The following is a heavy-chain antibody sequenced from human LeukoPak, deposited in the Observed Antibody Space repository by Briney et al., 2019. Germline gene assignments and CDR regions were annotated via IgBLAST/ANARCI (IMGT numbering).Heavy chain of an antibody. J-gene: IGHJ4*02. D-gene: IGHD3-10*01. CDR2: INPNSGGT. Sequence: ASVKVSCKASGYTFAGYYMHWVRQAPGQGLEWMGWINPNSGGTNYAQKFQGRVTMTRDTSISTAYLELSRLRSDDTAVYYCARQGPITMVRGVIITLFDYWGQGTLVTVSS. V-gene: IGHV1-2*02. CDR3: ARQGPITMVRGVIITLFDY. CDR1: GYTFAGYY.